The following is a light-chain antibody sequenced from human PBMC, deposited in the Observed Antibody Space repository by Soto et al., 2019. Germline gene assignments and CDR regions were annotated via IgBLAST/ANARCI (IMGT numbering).Light chain of an antibody. J-gene: IGLJ1*01. CDR1: SSDVGYYNY. CDR2: DVS. CDR3: SSYTTSSTYV. V-gene: IGLV2-14*01. Sequence: QSALTQPASVSGSPGQSITISCTGTSSDVGYYNYVSWYQQYPGKAPKLMIYDVSNRPSGVSYRFSGSKSGNTASLTISGLQAEDEADYYCSSYTTSSTYVFGTGTKVTVL.